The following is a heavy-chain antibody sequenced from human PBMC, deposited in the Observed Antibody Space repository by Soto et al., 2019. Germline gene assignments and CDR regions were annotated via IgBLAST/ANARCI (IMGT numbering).Heavy chain of an antibody. D-gene: IGHD4-4*01. Sequence: SVKVSCKASGGTFSSYTISWVRQAPGQGLEWMGRIIPILGIANYAQKFQGRVTITADKSTSTAYMELGSLRSEDTAVYYCANIATTVTTRAKLYYYYMDVWGKRTTVTVSS. CDR1: GGTFSSYT. J-gene: IGHJ6*03. CDR2: IIPILGIA. V-gene: IGHV1-69*02. CDR3: ANIATTVTTRAKLYYYYMDV.